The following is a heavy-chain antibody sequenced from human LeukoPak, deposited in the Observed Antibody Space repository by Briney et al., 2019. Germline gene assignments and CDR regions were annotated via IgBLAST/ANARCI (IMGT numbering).Heavy chain of an antibody. CDR2: IYYSRSA. J-gene: IGHJ3*02. Sequence: SETLSLTCTVSGGSISSGGYYWSWIHQHPGEGLERIGYIYYSRSAYYNPSLKSRVTISVDTSKNQFSLKLSSVTAADTAVYYCARDHQLADAFDIWGQGTMVTVSS. CDR3: ARDHQLADAFDI. V-gene: IGHV4-31*03. CDR1: GGSISSGGYY. D-gene: IGHD6-13*01.